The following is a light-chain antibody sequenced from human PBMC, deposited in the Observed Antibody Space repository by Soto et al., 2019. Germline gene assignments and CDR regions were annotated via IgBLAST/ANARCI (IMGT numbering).Light chain of an antibody. CDR3: QQYDNSPST. CDR1: QSVSNNY. Sequence: IVLTQSPGTLSLSPGERATLSCRASQSVSNNYLAWYQQKPGQAPRLLIYGASSRATGIPDRFSGTGSETDFTLTISRLEPEDFAVYYCQQYDNSPSTVGQGTRLESK. V-gene: IGKV3-20*01. CDR2: GAS. J-gene: IGKJ5*01.